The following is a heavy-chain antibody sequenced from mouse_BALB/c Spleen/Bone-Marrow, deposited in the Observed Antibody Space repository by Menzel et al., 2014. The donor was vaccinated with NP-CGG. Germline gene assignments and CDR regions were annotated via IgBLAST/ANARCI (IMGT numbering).Heavy chain of an antibody. Sequence: QVQLQQSGPGLVAPSQSLSITCTVSGFSLTDYGINWVRQPPGKGLEWLGMIWGDGTTGYNSALRSRLSINKDNSRSQVFLKMNSLQTDDAARYYCAREKYDNYYAMGYWGQGNLSHRLL. CDR3: AREKYDNYYAMGY. J-gene: IGHJ4*01. CDR2: IWGDGTT. V-gene: IGHV2-6-7*01. D-gene: IGHD2-10*02. CDR1: GFSLTDYG.